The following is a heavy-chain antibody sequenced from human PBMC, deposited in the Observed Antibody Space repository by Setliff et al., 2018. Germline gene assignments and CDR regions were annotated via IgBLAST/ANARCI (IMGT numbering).Heavy chain of an antibody. Sequence: PSETLSLTCNVSGVSISSYYWSWIRQPPGKGLESIGYIQKSGSTNYNPSLMSRVSISVDTSKNQFSLKLRSVTAADTAVYYCARLSGNGLRYYGLDVCGQGTTVTVSS. V-gene: IGHV4-59*01. CDR3: ARLSGNGLRYYGLDV. CDR1: GVSISSYY. CDR2: IQKSGST. D-gene: IGHD1-26*01. J-gene: IGHJ6*02.